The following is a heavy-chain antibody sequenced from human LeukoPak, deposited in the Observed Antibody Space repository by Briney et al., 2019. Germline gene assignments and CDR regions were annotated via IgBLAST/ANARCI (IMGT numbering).Heavy chain of an antibody. CDR3: ARDRADYYDSSGYCV. D-gene: IGHD3-22*01. CDR1: GYTFTGYY. Sequence: ASVKVSCKASGYTFTGYYMHWVRQAPGQGLEWMGXINPNSGGTNYAQKFQGRVTMTRDTSISTAYMELSRLRSDDTAVYYCARDRADYYDSSGYCVWGQGTLVTVSS. J-gene: IGHJ4*02. CDR2: INPNSGGT. V-gene: IGHV1-2*02.